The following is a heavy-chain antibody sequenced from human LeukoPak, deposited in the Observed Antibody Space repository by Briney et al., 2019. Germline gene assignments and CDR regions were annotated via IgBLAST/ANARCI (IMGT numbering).Heavy chain of an antibody. D-gene: IGHD5-18*01. J-gene: IGHJ4*02. CDR3: ARRSFFTAMAKTLDY. CDR1: GYSISSDYY. Sequence: PSETLSLTCTVSGYSISSDYYWAWIRQPPGKGLEWIGSIYHSGSTNYNPSLKSRVTISVDTSKNQFSLKLSSVTAADTAVYYCARRSFFTAMAKTLDYWGQGTLVTVSS. V-gene: IGHV4-38-2*02. CDR2: IYHSGST.